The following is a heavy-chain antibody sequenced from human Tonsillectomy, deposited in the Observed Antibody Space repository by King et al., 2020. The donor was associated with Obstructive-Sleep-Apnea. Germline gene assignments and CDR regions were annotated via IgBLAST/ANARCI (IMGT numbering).Heavy chain of an antibody. CDR2: ISYDGSNK. CDR3: ARGPSSSH. J-gene: IGHJ4*02. CDR1: GFTLSNYA. Sequence: QLVQSGGGVVQPGRSLRLSCAASGFTLSNYAMSWVRQAPGKGLEWVAVISYDGSNKYYADSVRGRFTISRDNSKNTVYLQMNSLRAEDTAVYYCARGPSSSHWVQGTLVTVSS. V-gene: IGHV3-30*04.